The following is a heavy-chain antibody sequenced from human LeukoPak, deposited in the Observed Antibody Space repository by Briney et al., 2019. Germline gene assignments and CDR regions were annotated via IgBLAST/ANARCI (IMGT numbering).Heavy chain of an antibody. Sequence: GGSLRLSCAASGFTSLSFAMVWVRQAPGKGLQWVSVIGSDSGGIQYADSVKGRFTISRDNSKNTLYLQMNSLRAEDTAVYYCARVPDGYNLGSYFDPWGQGTLVTVSS. CDR3: ARVPDGYNLGSYFDP. V-gene: IGHV3-23*01. CDR2: IGSDSGGI. D-gene: IGHD5-24*01. J-gene: IGHJ5*02. CDR1: GFTSLSFA.